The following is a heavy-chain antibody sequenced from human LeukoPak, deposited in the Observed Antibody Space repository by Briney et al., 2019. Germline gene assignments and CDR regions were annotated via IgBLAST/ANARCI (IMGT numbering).Heavy chain of an antibody. CDR3: TRDSGSYNLFDP. D-gene: IGHD1-26*01. CDR1: VYTLSGTA. J-gene: IGHJ5*02. CDR2: IDKKDKGNATAT. V-gene: IGHV3-73*01. Sequence: VGSLKHSCVAPVYTLSGTAARCGCHSFGKGLEWVGQIDKKDKGNATATAYDASGKGRFTISRDDSINTAYLQMKSLKTEDTALYFCTRDSGSYNLFDPWGQGTLVTVSS.